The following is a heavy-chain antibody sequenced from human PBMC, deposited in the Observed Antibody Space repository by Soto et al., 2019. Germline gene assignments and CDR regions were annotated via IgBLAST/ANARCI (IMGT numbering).Heavy chain of an antibody. CDR2: IYYSGST. Sequence: QVQLQESGPGLVKPSETLSLTCTVSGGSISSYYWSWIRQPPGKGLEWIGYIYYSGSTNYNPSLKSRVTISVDTSKNQFSLKLSSVTAADTAVYYCARLHDWNGVFVDYWGQGTLVTVSS. CDR1: GGSISSYY. J-gene: IGHJ4*02. V-gene: IGHV4-59*08. D-gene: IGHD1-1*01. CDR3: ARLHDWNGVFVDY.